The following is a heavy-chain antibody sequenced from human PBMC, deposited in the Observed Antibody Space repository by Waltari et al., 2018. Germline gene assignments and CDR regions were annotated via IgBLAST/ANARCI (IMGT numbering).Heavy chain of an antibody. J-gene: IGHJ6*02. CDR2: IYSGGST. CDR1: GFTVSSNY. Sequence: EVQLVESGGGLVQPGGSLRLSCAASGFTVSSNYMSWVRQATGKGLEWVSVIYSGGSTYYADSVKGRFTISRDNSKNTLYLQMNSLRAEDTAVYYCARRPYYYDSSGYYFPNYYYYGMDVWGQGTTVTVSS. V-gene: IGHV3-66*02. CDR3: ARRPYYYDSSGYYFPNYYYYGMDV. D-gene: IGHD3-22*01.